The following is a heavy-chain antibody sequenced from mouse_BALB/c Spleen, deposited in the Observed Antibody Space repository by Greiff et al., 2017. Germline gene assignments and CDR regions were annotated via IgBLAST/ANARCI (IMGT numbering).Heavy chain of an antibody. V-gene: IGHV1-54*03. CDR2: INPGSGGT. CDR1: GYAFTNYL. CDR3: AYCYYCGSNPDYYAMDY. Sequence: QVQLKESGAELVRPGTSVKVSCKASGYAFTNYLIEWVKQRPGQGLEWIGVINPGSGGTNYNEKFKGKATLTADKSSSTAYMQLSSLTSDDSAVYFCAYCYYCGSNPDYYAMDYWGQGTSVTVSS. D-gene: IGHD1-1*01. J-gene: IGHJ4*01.